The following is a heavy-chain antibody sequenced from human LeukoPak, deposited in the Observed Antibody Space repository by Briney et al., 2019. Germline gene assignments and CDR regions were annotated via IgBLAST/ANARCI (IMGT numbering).Heavy chain of an antibody. CDR1: GYTFTSYA. Sequence: ASVKVSCKASGYTFTSYAMNRVRQAPGQGLEWMGWINTNTGNPTYAQGFTGRFVFSLDTSVSTAYLQISSLKAEDTAVYYCARGPRPIGYCSGGSCYRPDYWGQGTLVTVSS. J-gene: IGHJ4*02. D-gene: IGHD2-15*01. V-gene: IGHV7-4-1*02. CDR2: INTNTGNP. CDR3: ARGPRPIGYCSGGSCYRPDY.